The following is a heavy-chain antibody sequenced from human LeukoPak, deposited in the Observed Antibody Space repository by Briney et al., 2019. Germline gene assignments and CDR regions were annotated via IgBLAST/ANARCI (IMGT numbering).Heavy chain of an antibody. Sequence: GGSLSLSCAASGFTFSSYGMHWVRQAPGKGLEWVAVISYDGSNKYYADSVKGRFTISRDNSKNTLYLQMNSLRAEDTAVYYCAKGLYSSGWFIDYWGQGTLVTVSS. CDR2: ISYDGSNK. CDR3: AKGLYSSGWFIDY. D-gene: IGHD6-19*01. CDR1: GFTFSSYG. J-gene: IGHJ4*02. V-gene: IGHV3-30*18.